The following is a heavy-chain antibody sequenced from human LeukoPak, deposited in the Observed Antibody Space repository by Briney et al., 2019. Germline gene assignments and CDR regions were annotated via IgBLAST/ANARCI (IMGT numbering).Heavy chain of an antibody. J-gene: IGHJ4*02. CDR2: IGSGSTV. Sequence: GGSLRLSCAASGFTFSDYYMSWIRQAPGKGLEWISYIGSGSTVYYAVSVKGRFTISRDNAKNSLYLQMNSLRADDTAVYYCAKVLTRTKGYYFDYWGQGTLVTVSS. CDR1: GFTFSDYY. CDR3: AKVLTRTKGYYFDY. D-gene: IGHD2-8*01. V-gene: IGHV3-11*01.